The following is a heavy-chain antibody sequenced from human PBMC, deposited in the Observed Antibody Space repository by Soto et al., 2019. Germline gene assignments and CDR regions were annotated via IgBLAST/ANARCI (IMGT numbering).Heavy chain of an antibody. CDR3: ARRGYSYGKNYYYGMDV. V-gene: IGHV5-10-1*01. Sequence: LGESLKISCKGSGYIFRNNWITWVRQMPGKGLEWVGRIDLTDSYTSYSPSFQGHVSFSADKSINTTYLHFSSLRASDTAVYYCARRGYSYGKNYYYGMDVWGQGTTVTVSS. CDR2: IDLTDSYT. CDR1: GYIFRNNW. D-gene: IGHD5-18*01. J-gene: IGHJ6*02.